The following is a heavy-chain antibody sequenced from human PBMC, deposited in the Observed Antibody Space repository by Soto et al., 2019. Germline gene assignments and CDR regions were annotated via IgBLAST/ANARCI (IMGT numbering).Heavy chain of an antibody. CDR2: ISAYNGNT. V-gene: IGHV1-18*04. CDR3: ASRANFSSGWYYYYGMDV. CDR1: GYGFTSYG. Sequence: ASVKVSCKSCGYGFTSYGIIWVRQAPGQGLEWMGWISAYNGNTNYAQKLQGRVTMTTDTSTSTAYMELRSLRSDDAAVYYCASRANFSSGWYYYYGMDVWGQGTTVNVSS. D-gene: IGHD6-19*01. J-gene: IGHJ6*02.